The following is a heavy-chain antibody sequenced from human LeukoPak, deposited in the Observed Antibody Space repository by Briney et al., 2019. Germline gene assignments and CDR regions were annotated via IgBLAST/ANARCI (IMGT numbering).Heavy chain of an antibody. J-gene: IGHJ3*02. CDR3: ARAAYCSSTSCYIGAVIDAFDI. D-gene: IGHD2-2*02. Sequence: SGESRKTSWKGLGYSFTNTWIGWVRQMPGKGLEGMGIIYPGDSNTTYSPSFQGQVTSSACKSISTAYLQWGSLEAADTAIYYGARAAYCSSTSCYIGAVIDAFDIWGPGTMVTVSS. CDR1: GYSFTNTW. CDR2: IYPGDSNT. V-gene: IGHV5-51*01.